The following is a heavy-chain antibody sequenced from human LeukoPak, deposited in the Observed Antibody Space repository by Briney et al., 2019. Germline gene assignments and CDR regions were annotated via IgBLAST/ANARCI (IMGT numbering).Heavy chain of an antibody. Sequence: GGSLRLSCAVSGFTVSNNYMSWVRQAPGKGLEWVSSISGSGAYIYYADSVKGRFTISRDSAKNSLYLQMSSLRAEDTALYYCAGRCSVTRCHFSSYGMDVWGQGTTVTVSS. CDR1: GFTVSNNY. V-gene: IGHV3-21*06. D-gene: IGHD2-15*01. CDR3: AGRCSVTRCHFSSYGMDV. CDR2: ISGSGAYI. J-gene: IGHJ6*02.